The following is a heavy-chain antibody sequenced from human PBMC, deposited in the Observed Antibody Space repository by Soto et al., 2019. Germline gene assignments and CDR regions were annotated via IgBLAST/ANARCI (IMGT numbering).Heavy chain of an antibody. V-gene: IGHV1-18*04. CDR1: GYTFTSYY. CDR3: ARGLRQLVPNWFDP. CDR2: ISAYNGST. D-gene: IGHD6-13*01. Sequence: ASAKVSWKASGYTFTSYYMHWVRQAPGQGLEWMGWISAYNGSTSYAQKLQGRVTMTTDTSTSTAYMELRSLRSDDTAVYYCARGLRQLVPNWFDPWGQGTLVTVSS. J-gene: IGHJ5*02.